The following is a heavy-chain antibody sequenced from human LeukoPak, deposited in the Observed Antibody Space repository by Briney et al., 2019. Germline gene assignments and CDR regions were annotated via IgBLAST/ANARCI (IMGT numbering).Heavy chain of an antibody. J-gene: IGHJ3*02. CDR1: GFTFRSYG. CDR3: AKDSGTYDFWSYPHAFDI. V-gene: IGHV3-30*02. CDR2: IRYDGSNK. Sequence: QPGRSLRLSCAASGFTFRSYGMHWVRQAPGKGLEWVAFIRYDGSNKYYADSVKGRFTISRDNSKNTLYLQMNSLRAEDTAVYYCAKDSGTYDFWSYPHAFDIWGQGTMVTVSS. D-gene: IGHD3-3*01.